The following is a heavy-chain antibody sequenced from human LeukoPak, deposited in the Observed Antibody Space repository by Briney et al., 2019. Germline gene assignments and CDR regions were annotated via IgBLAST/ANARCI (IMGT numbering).Heavy chain of an antibody. Sequence: AAVKVSCKVSGYTLTELSMHWVRQAPGKGLQWMGGFDPEDGETIYAQKFQGRVTMTEDTSTDTAYMELSSLRSEDTAVYYCATSPRYYGSGSLTNWFDPWGQGTLVTVSS. V-gene: IGHV1-24*01. CDR2: FDPEDGET. CDR3: ATSPRYYGSGSLTNWFDP. J-gene: IGHJ5*02. CDR1: GYTLTELS. D-gene: IGHD3-10*01.